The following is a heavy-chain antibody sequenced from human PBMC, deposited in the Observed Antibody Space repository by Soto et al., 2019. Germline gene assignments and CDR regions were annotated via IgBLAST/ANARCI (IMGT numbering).Heavy chain of an antibody. CDR1: GYTVTDYA. CDR3: ARDIDPSRFLEWTSIDY. Sequence: QVQLVQSGGEVKKPGASVKVSCKASGYTVTDYAFTWVRQAPGQGLEWMGWISAYNANTNYAQKLQDRVTMTTDTSTSTAYMELRSLRSDDTAVYYCARDIDPSRFLEWTSIDYWGQGTLVTVSS. CDR2: ISAYNANT. V-gene: IGHV1-18*04. J-gene: IGHJ4*02. D-gene: IGHD3-3*01.